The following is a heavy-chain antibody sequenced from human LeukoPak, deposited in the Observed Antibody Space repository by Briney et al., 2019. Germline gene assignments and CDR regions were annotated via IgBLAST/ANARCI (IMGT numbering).Heavy chain of an antibody. CDR1: GYTFTSYD. J-gene: IGHJ5*02. Sequence: ASVKVSCKASGYTFTSYDINWVRQATGQGLEWMGWMNPNSGNTGYAQKFQGRVTMTRNTSISTAYMELSSLRSEDTAVYYCARGMGVRWANLYNWFDPWGQGTLVTVSS. D-gene: IGHD4/OR15-4a*01. CDR2: MNPNSGNT. V-gene: IGHV1-8*01. CDR3: ARGMGVRWANLYNWFDP.